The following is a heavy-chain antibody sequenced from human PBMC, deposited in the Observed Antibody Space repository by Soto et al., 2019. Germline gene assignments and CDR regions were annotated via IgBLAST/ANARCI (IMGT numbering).Heavy chain of an antibody. CDR3: ARDERGSSSIIDY. CDR1: GYSFTRHS. J-gene: IGHJ4*02. D-gene: IGHD6-6*01. Sequence: QVQLVQSGAEVKKPGASVKVSCKASGYSFTRHSMHWVRQAPGQGLEWMGIINPSGCSTSYAQKFQGRVTMTRDTSTSTVYMELSSLRSDDTAAYYCARDERGSSSIIDYWGQGTLVTVSS. V-gene: IGHV1-46*01. CDR2: INPSGCST.